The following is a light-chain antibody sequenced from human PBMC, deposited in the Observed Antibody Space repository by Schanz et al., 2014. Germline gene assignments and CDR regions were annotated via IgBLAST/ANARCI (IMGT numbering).Light chain of an antibody. CDR2: DVS. Sequence: QSALTQPASVSGSPGQSITISCTGTSGDVGTYNLVSWYQQHPGKAPKVMIYDVSNRPSGVSARFSGSKSGNTASLTISGLQAEDEADYYCSSYTTTSTWVFGGGTKLTVL. V-gene: IGLV2-14*02. CDR3: SSYTTTSTWV. CDR1: SGDVGTYNL. J-gene: IGLJ3*02.